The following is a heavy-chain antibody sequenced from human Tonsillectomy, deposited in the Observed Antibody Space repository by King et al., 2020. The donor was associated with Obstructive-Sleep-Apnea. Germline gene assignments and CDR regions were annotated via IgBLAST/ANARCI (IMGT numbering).Heavy chain of an antibody. CDR1: GGSISSYY. CDR3: AGIYTYGSAYHGLDV. CDR2: IYYSWTT. J-gene: IGHJ6*02. D-gene: IGHD5-18*01. V-gene: IGHV4-59*01. Sequence: VQLQESGPGLVKPSETLSLTCTVSGGSISSYYWSWIRQPPGKGLEWIGYIYYSWTTNYNPSPKSRVTISVDTSKNQFSLKLSSVTAADTAVYYCAGIYTYGSAYHGLDVWGQGTTVTVSS.